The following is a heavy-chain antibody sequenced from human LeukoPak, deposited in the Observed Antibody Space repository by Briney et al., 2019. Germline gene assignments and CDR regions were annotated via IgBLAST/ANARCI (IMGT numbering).Heavy chain of an antibody. D-gene: IGHD6-25*01. CDR3: ARTVYDLRGQRLIPGLDY. Sequence: AGGSLRLSCAASGFTLSTYEMNWVRQAPGKGLEWVSYIGTIISTTYYADSVKGRFTVSRDDAKGSLYLQMSSLRAEDTAVYYCARTVYDLRGQRLIPGLDYWGQGTLVTVSS. CDR2: IGTIISTT. CDR1: GFTLSTYE. J-gene: IGHJ4*02. V-gene: IGHV3-48*03.